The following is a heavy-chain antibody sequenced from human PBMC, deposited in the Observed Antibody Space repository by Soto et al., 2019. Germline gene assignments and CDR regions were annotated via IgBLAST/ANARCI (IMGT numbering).Heavy chain of an antibody. V-gene: IGHV2-5*02. D-gene: IGHD1-26*01. Sequence: QITLRESGPSLVKPTETLTLTCTFSGFSLTTTGVGVGWIRQPPGKALEWLAVVFWDDGERYSPSLKSRVTIAKDTSKNQVVRTMTNMDPVDTATYYCTQIYGSGSWGWYFHSWGQGTLVTVSS. CDR3: TQIYGSGSWGWYFHS. CDR1: GFSLTTTGVG. J-gene: IGHJ4*02. CDR2: VFWDDGE.